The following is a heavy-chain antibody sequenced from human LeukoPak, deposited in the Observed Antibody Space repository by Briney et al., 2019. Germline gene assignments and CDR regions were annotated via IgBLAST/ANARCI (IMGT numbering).Heavy chain of an antibody. V-gene: IGHV3-30*02. CDR3: AKDKDYGWDY. D-gene: IGHD4/OR15-4a*01. CDR1: GFTFRSYG. Sequence: PGGSLRLSCAASGFTFRSYGIHWVRQAPGKGLEWVTYISDDGRDKWYADSVKGRLTISRDNSKNTLPLQMNSLRPEDTAVYYCAKDKDYGWDYWGQGTLVTVSS. CDR2: ISDDGRDK. J-gene: IGHJ4*02.